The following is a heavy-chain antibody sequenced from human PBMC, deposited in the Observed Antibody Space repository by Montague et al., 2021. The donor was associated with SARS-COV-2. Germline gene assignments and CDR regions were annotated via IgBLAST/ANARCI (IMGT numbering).Heavy chain of an antibody. V-gene: IGHV3-7*01. CDR3: ARTGYVVLENYV. Sequence: SLRLSCAASGFTFSRYIMTWVRQAPGKGLEWLANIEENGSEIYYVDSVKGRFTISRDNAKNSLSLQMISLRAEDTAVYYCARTGYVVLENYVWGQGTRVTVSS. CDR2: IEENGSEI. D-gene: IGHD3-10*02. CDR1: GFTFSRYI. J-gene: IGHJ1*01.